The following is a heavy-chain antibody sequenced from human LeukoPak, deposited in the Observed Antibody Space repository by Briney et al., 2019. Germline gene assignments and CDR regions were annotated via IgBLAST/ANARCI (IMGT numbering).Heavy chain of an antibody. CDR1: GGSTSSDY. CDR3: ARLKWGAYFDP. CDR2: VYNSGDT. D-gene: IGHD7-27*01. J-gene: IGHJ2*01. Sequence: SETLSLTCTVSGGSTSSDYWSWIRQSPGKGLEWVGYVYNSGDTGKNPSLKSRVTILLDTSKNQCSLKLTSVSAADTAVYYCARLKWGAYFDPWGRGTLVTVSS. V-gene: IGHV4-59*08.